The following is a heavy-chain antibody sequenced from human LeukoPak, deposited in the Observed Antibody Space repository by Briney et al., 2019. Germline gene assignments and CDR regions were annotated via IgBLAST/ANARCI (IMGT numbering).Heavy chain of an antibody. Sequence: GGSLRLSCAASGFTFSNHGMHWVRQAPGKGLEWVALIWYDGSNKEYAESVKGRFTISRDNSKNTLYLQMNSLRDEDTAVYYCARSNDFDIWGQGTMVTVSS. V-gene: IGHV3-33*01. J-gene: IGHJ3*02. CDR3: ARSNDFDI. CDR2: IWYDGSNK. CDR1: GFTFSNHG.